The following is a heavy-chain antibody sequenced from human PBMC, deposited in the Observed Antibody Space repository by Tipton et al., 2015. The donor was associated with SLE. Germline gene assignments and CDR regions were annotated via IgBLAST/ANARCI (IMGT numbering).Heavy chain of an antibody. CDR1: GLTFDDYG. Sequence: SLRLSCAASGLTFDDYGMHWVRQAPGKGLEWVSSISWNSGSIAYAESVKGRFTISRDNTKTSLYLQMNSLRVEDTALYYCAKAPGWNYVGDPFDLWGHGTMVIVSS. J-gene: IGHJ3*01. D-gene: IGHD1-7*01. V-gene: IGHV3-9*01. CDR2: ISWNSGSI. CDR3: AKAPGWNYVGDPFDL.